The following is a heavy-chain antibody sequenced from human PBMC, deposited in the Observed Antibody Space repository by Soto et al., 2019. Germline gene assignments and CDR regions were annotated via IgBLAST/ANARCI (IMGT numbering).Heavy chain of an antibody. J-gene: IGHJ3*02. V-gene: IGHV1-69*13. CDR3: ARDLLIVPAAFGAFDI. D-gene: IGHD2-2*01. Sequence: ASVKVSCKASGGTFSSYAISWVRQAPGQGLEWMGGIIPIFGTANYAQKFQGRVTITADESTSTAYMELSSLRSEDTAVYYCARDLLIVPAAFGAFDIWGQVTMVTVSS. CDR2: IIPIFGTA. CDR1: GGTFSSYA.